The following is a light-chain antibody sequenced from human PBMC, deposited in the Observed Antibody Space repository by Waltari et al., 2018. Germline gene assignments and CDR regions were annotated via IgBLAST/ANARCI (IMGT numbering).Light chain of an antibody. Sequence: DIQMTQSPSSLSASVGDSVTITCRASQTISRYLNWYQQKPGKAPNPLIYAASSLQSGVPSRFSGSGSGRDFTLIITSLQPEDFATYYCQQSYSFTRTFGQGTKVEIK. CDR2: AAS. CDR3: QQSYSFTRT. CDR1: QTISRY. V-gene: IGKV1-39*01. J-gene: IGKJ1*01.